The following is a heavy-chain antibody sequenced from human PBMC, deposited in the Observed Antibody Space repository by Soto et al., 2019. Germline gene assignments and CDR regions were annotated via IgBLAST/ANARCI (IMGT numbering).Heavy chain of an antibody. CDR1: GFTFDDYA. CDR3: ARWSYLDY. V-gene: IGHV3-23*01. Sequence: GGSLRLSCAASGFTFDDYAMHWVRQAPGKGLEWVSTISGSDGKTFYADSVKGRFSISRDTSQSTLYLQMNSLRADDTAMYYCARWSYLDYWGQGTRVTVSS. CDR2: ISGSDGKT. D-gene: IGHD3-3*01. J-gene: IGHJ4*02.